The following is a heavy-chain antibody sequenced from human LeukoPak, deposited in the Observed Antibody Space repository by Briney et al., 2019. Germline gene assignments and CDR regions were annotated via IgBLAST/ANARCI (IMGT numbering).Heavy chain of an antibody. D-gene: IGHD4-17*01. CDR3: AKDVYGDFHWYFGL. CDR2: ISWNSGSI. J-gene: IGHJ2*01. V-gene: IGHV3-9*01. Sequence: GRSLRLSCAASGFTFDDYAMHWVRQAPGKGLEWVSGISWNSGSIGYADSVKGRFTISRDNAKNSLYLQMNSLRAEDTALYYCAKDVYGDFHWYFGLWGRGTLVTVSS. CDR1: GFTFDDYA.